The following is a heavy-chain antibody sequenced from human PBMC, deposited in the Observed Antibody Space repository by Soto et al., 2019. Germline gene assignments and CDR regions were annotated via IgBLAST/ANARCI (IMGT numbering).Heavy chain of an antibody. V-gene: IGHV3-74*01. CDR1: EFTFSKYW. CDR2: INMDGTKT. J-gene: IGHJ5*02. Sequence: PVGSLRLSCVAPEFTFSKYWMHWVRQAPGKGLVWVSRINMDGTKTAYADSVKGRFTVSRDNANNTLYLQMNSLGVEDTAVYYCARDYYYDSRSSSVNWFDPWGQGTLVTVSS. D-gene: IGHD3-22*01. CDR3: ARDYYYDSRSSSVNWFDP.